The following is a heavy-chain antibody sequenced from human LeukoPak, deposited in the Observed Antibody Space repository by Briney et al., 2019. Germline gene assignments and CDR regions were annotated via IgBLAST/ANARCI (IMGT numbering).Heavy chain of an antibody. D-gene: IGHD3-10*01. Sequence: PSETLSLTCAVYGGSFSGYYWSWIRQPPGKGLEWIGEINHSGSTNYNPSLKSRVTISVDTSKNQFSLKLSSVTAADTAVHYCARRMYYYGSRSYSGYYYYYMDVWGKGTTVTVSS. CDR1: GGSFSGYY. J-gene: IGHJ6*03. V-gene: IGHV4-34*01. CDR3: ARRMYYYGSRSYSGYYYYYMDV. CDR2: INHSGST.